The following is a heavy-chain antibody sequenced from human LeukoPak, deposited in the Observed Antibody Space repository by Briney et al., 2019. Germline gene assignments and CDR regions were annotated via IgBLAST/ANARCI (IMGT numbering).Heavy chain of an antibody. CDR3: ARYYDSSGYWSTPHFDY. Sequence: SETLSLTCTVSGGSISTYYWSWMRQPPGRGLEWIGYIYYSGSTNHNPSLQSRVTISVDTSKNQFSLKLSSVTAADTAVYYCARYYDSSGYWSTPHFDYWGQGTLVTVSS. D-gene: IGHD3-22*01. CDR1: GGSISTYY. V-gene: IGHV4-59*01. CDR2: IYYSGST. J-gene: IGHJ4*02.